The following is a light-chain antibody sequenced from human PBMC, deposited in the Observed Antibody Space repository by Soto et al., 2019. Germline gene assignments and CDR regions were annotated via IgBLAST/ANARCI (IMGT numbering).Light chain of an antibody. V-gene: IGKV3-20*01. CDR1: QSVGSSS. CDR2: DVS. CDR3: QQYSSSPLT. J-gene: IGKJ4*01. Sequence: IVLPMSPGTLSVSPWNGATLSCSSSQSVGSSSLAWYQQKPGQAPRLLMYDVSSRATGIPDRFSGSGSGTDFTLTISRLEPEDFAVYYCQQYSSSPLTVGGGTKVDI.